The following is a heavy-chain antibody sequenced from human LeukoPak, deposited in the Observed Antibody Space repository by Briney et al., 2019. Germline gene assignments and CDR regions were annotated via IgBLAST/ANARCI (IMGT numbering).Heavy chain of an antibody. J-gene: IGHJ3*02. Sequence: SETLSLTCTVSGGSISSSSYYWGWIRQPPGKGLEWIGSIYYSGSTYYNPSLKGRVTISVDTSKNQFSLKLSSVTAADTAVYYCARERLGYCSGGSCYSYAFDIWGQGTMVTVSS. CDR1: GGSISSSSYY. CDR2: IYYSGST. D-gene: IGHD2-15*01. V-gene: IGHV4-39*07. CDR3: ARERLGYCSGGSCYSYAFDI.